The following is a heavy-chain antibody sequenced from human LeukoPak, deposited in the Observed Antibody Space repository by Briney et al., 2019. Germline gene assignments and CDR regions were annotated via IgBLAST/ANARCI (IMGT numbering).Heavy chain of an antibody. V-gene: IGHV4-61*02. CDR1: GGSISSGSYY. J-gene: IGHJ6*03. Sequence: SQTLSLTCTVSGGSISSGSYYWSWIRQPAGKGLEWTGRIYTSGSTNYNPSLKSRVTISVDTSKNQFSLKLSSVTAADTAVYYCARADYSSSPDYYYYYMDVWGKGTTVTVSS. CDR2: IYTSGST. D-gene: IGHD6-6*01. CDR3: ARADYSSSPDYYYYYMDV.